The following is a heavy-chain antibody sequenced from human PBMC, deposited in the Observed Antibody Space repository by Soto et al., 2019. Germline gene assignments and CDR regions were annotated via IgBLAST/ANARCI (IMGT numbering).Heavy chain of an antibody. CDR2: IIPIFGTA. CDR3: ARARFLEWLPGYNWFDP. CDR1: GGTFSSYA. V-gene: IGHV1-69*01. D-gene: IGHD3-3*01. Sequence: QVPLVQSGAEVKKPGSSVKVSCKASGGTFSSYAISWVRQAPGQGLEWMGGIIPIFGTANYAQKFQGRVTITADESTSTAYMELSSLRSEDTAVYYCARARFLEWLPGYNWFDPWGQGTLVTVSS. J-gene: IGHJ5*02.